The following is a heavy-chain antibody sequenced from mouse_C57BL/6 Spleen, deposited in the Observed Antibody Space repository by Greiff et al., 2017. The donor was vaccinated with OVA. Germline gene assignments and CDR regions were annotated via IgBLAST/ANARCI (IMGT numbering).Heavy chain of an antibody. Sequence: QVQLKQPGAELVRPGSSVKLSCKASGYTFTSYWMDWVKQRPGQGLEWIGNIYPSDSETHYNQKFKEKATLTVDKSSSTAYMQLSSLTSEDSAVYYWARDYFDYWGQGTTLTVSS. V-gene: IGHV1-61*01. J-gene: IGHJ2*01. CDR1: GYTFTSYW. CDR2: IYPSDSET. CDR3: ARDYFDY.